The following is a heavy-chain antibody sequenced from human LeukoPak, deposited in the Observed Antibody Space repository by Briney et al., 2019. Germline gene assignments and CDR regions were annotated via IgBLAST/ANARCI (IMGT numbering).Heavy chain of an antibody. Sequence: GASVKVSCKASGYTFTSYGISWVRQAPGQGLEWMGWISAYNGNTNYAQKLQGRVTMTTDTSTSTAYMELRSLRSDDTAVYYCARALRMTTVTSRAFDIWGQGTMVTVSS. D-gene: IGHD4-17*01. CDR3: ARALRMTTVTSRAFDI. J-gene: IGHJ3*02. CDR1: GYTFTSYG. V-gene: IGHV1-18*01. CDR2: ISAYNGNT.